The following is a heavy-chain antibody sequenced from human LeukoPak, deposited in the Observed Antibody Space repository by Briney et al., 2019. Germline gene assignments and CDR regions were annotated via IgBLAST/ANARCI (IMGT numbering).Heavy chain of an antibody. CDR3: ARDRERYDFWSGYWETYYYYGMDV. V-gene: IGHV3-33*01. J-gene: IGHJ6*02. CDR1: GFTFSSYG. Sequence: GGSLRLSCAASGFTFSSYGMHWVRQAPGKGLEWVAVIWYDGSNKYYADSVKGRFTISRDNSKNTLYLQMNSLRAEDTAAYYCARDRERYDFWSGYWETYYYYGMDVWGQGTTVTVSS. D-gene: IGHD3-3*01. CDR2: IWYDGSNK.